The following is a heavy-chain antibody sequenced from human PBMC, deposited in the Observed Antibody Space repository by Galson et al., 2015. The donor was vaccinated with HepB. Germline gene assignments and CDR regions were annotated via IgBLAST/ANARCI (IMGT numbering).Heavy chain of an antibody. CDR2: INPNSGGT. CDR3: ARIWSFSAPFDY. Sequence: SVKVSCKASGYPFIDYYVFWVRQAPGKGLECMGWINPNSGGTNYAQNFQGRVTMTRDTSISTAYMELSRLRSDDTAMYYCARIWSFSAPFDYWGQGTLVTVSS. V-gene: IGHV1-2*02. J-gene: IGHJ4*02. CDR1: GYPFIDYY. D-gene: IGHD3-9*01.